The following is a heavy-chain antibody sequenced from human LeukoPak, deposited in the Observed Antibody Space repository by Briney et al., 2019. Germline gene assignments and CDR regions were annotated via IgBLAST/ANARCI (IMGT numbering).Heavy chain of an antibody. D-gene: IGHD3-22*01. J-gene: IGHJ2*01. V-gene: IGHV3-11*01. CDR2: ISSSGSTI. CDR3: ARDWGYYDSSGYPPDL. Sequence: GGSLRLSCAASGFTFSDYYMSWIRQAPGKGLEWVSYISSSGSTIYYADSVKGRFTISRDNAENSLYLQMNSLRAEDTAVYYCARDWGYYDSSGYPPDLWGRGTLVTVSS. CDR1: GFTFSDYY.